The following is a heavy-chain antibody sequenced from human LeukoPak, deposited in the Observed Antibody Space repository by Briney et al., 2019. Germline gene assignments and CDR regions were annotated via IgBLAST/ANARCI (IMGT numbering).Heavy chain of an antibody. D-gene: IGHD6-13*01. J-gene: IGHJ4*02. CDR1: GFTFGRYW. Sequence: GGSLRLSCGASGFTFGRYWMTWVRQTPAKGLEFVANIKEDRSVRNYVDSVQGRFTISRDNAKNSLYLHMNSLRAEDTAVYYCARDPGYSSFDYRGQGTLVTVSS. CDR2: IKEDRSVR. CDR3: ARDPGYSSFDY. V-gene: IGHV3-7*01.